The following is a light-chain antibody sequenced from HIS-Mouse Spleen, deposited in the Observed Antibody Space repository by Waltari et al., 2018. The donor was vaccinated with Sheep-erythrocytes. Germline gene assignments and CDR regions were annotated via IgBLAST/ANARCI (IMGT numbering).Light chain of an antibody. CDR2: DVS. CDR3: CSYAGSYNHV. V-gene: IGLV2-11*01. Sequence: QSALTQPRSVSWSPGQSVTISCTGTSSDVCGYNYVTWYQQHPGNAPKIMIYDVSKRPSGVPDRFSGSKSGNTASLTISGLQAEDEADYYCCSYAGSYNHVFATGTKVTVL. CDR1: SSDVCGYNY. J-gene: IGLJ1*01.